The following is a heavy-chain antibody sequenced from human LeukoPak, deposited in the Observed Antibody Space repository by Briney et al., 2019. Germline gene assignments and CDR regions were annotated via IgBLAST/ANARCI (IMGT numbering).Heavy chain of an antibody. D-gene: IGHD2-15*01. CDR1: GGSISSYY. Sequence: SETLSLTCTVSGGSISSYYWSWIRQPPGKGVEWIGYIYYSGSTNYNPSLKSRVTISVDTSKNQFSLKLSSVTAADTAVYYCASLSYRSGLDYWGQGTLVTVSS. CDR3: ASLSYRSGLDY. J-gene: IGHJ4*02. V-gene: IGHV4-59*01. CDR2: IYYSGST.